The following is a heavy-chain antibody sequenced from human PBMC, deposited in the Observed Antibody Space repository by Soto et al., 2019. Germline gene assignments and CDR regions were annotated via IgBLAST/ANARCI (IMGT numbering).Heavy chain of an antibody. V-gene: IGHV3-13*01. CDR3: ARGEGPVEIGAPPPTSLVDI. CDR1: GFTFSSYD. Sequence: GGSLRLSCAASGFTFSSYDMHWVRQATGKGLEWVSAIGTAGDTYYPGSVKGRFTISRENAKNSLYLQMNSLRAGDTAVYYCARGEGPVEIGAPPPTSLVDIWGQGTMVTVSS. D-gene: IGHD3-10*01. CDR2: IGTAGDT. J-gene: IGHJ3*02.